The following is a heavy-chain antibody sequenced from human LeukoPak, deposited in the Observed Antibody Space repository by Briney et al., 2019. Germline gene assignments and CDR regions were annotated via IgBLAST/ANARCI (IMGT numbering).Heavy chain of an antibody. J-gene: IGHJ4*02. CDR2: IRYDGSNK. CDR1: GLTFGDYA. Sequence: PGRSLRLSCTASGLTFGDYAMSWVRQAPGKGLEWVAFIRYDGSNKYYADSVKGRFTISRDNSKNTLYLQMNSLRAEDTAVYYCAKDDWSRGVIEDYWGQGTLVTVSS. CDR3: AKDDWSRGVIEDY. V-gene: IGHV3-30*02. D-gene: IGHD3-10*01.